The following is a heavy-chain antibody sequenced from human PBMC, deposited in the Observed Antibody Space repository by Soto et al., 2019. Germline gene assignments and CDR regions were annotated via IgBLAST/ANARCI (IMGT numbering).Heavy chain of an antibody. D-gene: IGHD3-9*01. Sequence: EVQLVESGGGLVQPEGSLRLSCVASGFTFSSYSMVWVRQAPGKGLEWISYIFATSTTIYYADSVKGRFTVSRDNTQNSLFLLMNSLRVEDTAIYYCARDKDWAFDYWGQGTLVTVPS. CDR3: ARDKDWAFDY. J-gene: IGHJ4*02. CDR1: GFTFSSYS. CDR2: IFATSTTI. V-gene: IGHV3-48*04.